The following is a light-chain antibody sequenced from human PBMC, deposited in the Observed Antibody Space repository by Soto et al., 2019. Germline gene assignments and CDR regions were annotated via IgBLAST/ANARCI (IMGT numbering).Light chain of an antibody. CDR3: QQYNNWPT. J-gene: IGKJ1*01. CDR1: QSVNSN. Sequence: EIVMTQSPATLSVSPGERATLSCRASQSVNSNLAWYQQKPGQAPRLLIYGASTRATGVPARFSGSGSGTEFTLTVSSLQSEAFAVSFCQQYNNWPTFGQGTKVEIK. V-gene: IGKV3-15*01. CDR2: GAS.